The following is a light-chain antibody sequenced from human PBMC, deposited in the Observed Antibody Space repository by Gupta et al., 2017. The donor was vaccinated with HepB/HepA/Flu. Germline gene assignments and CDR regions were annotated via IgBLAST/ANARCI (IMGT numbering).Light chain of an antibody. Sequence: EIVLTQSPGTLSLSPGERATLSCRASQGIRSNYLAWYQQKGGQAPRLLIYGASTRATGIPDRFTGSGSGTDFTLTISRLEPEDFAVYSCHQDWSSPLTFGGGTKVEIK. CDR1: QGIRSNY. CDR3: HQDWSSPLT. J-gene: IGKJ4*01. V-gene: IGKV3-20*01. CDR2: GAS.